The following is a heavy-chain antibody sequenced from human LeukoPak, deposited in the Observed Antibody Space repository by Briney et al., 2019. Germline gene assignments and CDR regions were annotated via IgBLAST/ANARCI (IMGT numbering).Heavy chain of an antibody. CDR3: ARHGPFYGTAFYFDY. CDR2: INYSGST. CDR1: GGSVSSSRNY. Sequence: SETLSLTCFVSGGSVSSSRNYWGWIRQSPGKGLEWIGSINYSGSTSYNPSLKSRVTISVDTSKNQFSLRLSSVTAADTAFYYCARHGPFYGTAFYFDYWGQGTLVTVSS. V-gene: IGHV4-39*01. D-gene: IGHD4-17*01. J-gene: IGHJ4*02.